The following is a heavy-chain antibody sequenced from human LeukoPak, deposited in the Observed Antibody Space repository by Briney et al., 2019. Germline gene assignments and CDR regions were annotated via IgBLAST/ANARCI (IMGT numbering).Heavy chain of an antibody. CDR1: GFTFSNYW. CDR2: INSDGSRT. J-gene: IGHJ4*02. Sequence: GGSLRLSCAASGFTFSNYWMHWVRQAPGKGLVWVSHINSDGSRTNYAASVKGRFTISRDNAKNTLYLQMNSLRAEDTAVYYCARGSNWRFDYWGQGTLVTVSS. V-gene: IGHV3-74*01. D-gene: IGHD7-27*01. CDR3: ARGSNWRFDY.